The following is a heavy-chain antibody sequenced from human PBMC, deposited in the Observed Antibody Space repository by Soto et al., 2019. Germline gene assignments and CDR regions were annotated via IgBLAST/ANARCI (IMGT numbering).Heavy chain of an antibody. CDR3: TSKVDSSGYYYFDY. J-gene: IGHJ4*02. D-gene: IGHD3-22*01. Sequence: GGSLRLSCTASGFTFGDYAMSWVRQAPGKGLEWVGFIRSKAYGGTTEYAASVKGRFTISSDDAKSIAYLQMNSLKTEATAVYYCTSKVDSSGYYYFDYWGQGTLVTVSS. V-gene: IGHV3-49*04. CDR1: GFTFGDYA. CDR2: IRSKAYGGTT.